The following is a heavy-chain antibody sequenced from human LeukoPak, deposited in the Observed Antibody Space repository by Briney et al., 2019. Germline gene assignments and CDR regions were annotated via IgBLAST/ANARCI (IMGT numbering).Heavy chain of an antibody. J-gene: IGHJ6*02. D-gene: IGHD3-16*01. V-gene: IGHV3-74*01. Sequence: PGGSLRLSCAASGFTFSTYWMHWVRQAPGKGLVWVSGIKGDGNSTPYADSVKGRFTISRDNAKNTLYLQMNSLRAEDTAVYYCARPAYANGMDVWGQGTTVTVPS. CDR1: GFTFSTYW. CDR2: IKGDGNST. CDR3: ARPAYANGMDV.